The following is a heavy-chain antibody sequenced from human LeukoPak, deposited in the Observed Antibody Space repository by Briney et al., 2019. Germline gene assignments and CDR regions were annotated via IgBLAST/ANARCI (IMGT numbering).Heavy chain of an antibody. CDR1: GFTFSNYG. D-gene: IGHD3-10*01. Sequence: GGSLRLSCAASGFTFSNYGMHWVRQAPGNRLEWVAFIRYDGSNIYYADSVKGRFTISRDNAKNSLYLQMNSLRAEDTAVYYCARDGYHYYGSGTYFGYYYMDVWGKGTTVTISS. J-gene: IGHJ6*03. CDR3: ARDGYHYYGSGTYFGYYYMDV. V-gene: IGHV3-30*02. CDR2: IRYDGSNI.